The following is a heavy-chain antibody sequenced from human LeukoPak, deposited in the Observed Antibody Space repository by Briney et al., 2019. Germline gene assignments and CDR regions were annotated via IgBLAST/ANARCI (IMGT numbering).Heavy chain of an antibody. CDR3: ARDRSVTTGWYFDY. Sequence: GGSLRLSCAASGFDIAGNYMSWVRQAPGKGLEWVAVISYDGSNKYYADSVKGRFTISRDNSKNTLYLQMNSLRAEDTAVYYCARDRSVTTGWYFDYWGQGTLVTVSS. D-gene: IGHD4-17*01. CDR1: GFDIAGNY. CDR2: ISYDGSNK. V-gene: IGHV3-30*03. J-gene: IGHJ4*02.